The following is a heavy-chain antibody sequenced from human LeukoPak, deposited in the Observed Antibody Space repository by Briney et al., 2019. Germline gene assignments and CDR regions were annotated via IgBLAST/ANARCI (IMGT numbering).Heavy chain of an antibody. Sequence: GGSLKLSCAASGFSFSRYWMHWVRQAPGKGLVWVSYIDTEGSTTSYADSVKGRFTISRDNAKNSLYLQMNSLRVEDTAVYYCARDLRYSSGWSASGMDVWGKGTTVTISS. CDR1: GFSFSRYW. V-gene: IGHV3-74*01. D-gene: IGHD6-19*01. J-gene: IGHJ6*03. CDR2: IDTEGSTT. CDR3: ARDLRYSSGWSASGMDV.